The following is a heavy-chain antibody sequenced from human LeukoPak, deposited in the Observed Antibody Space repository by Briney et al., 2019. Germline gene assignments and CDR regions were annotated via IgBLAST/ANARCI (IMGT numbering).Heavy chain of an antibody. D-gene: IGHD5-18*01. Sequence: PSETLSLTCTVSGGSISSSSYYWGWIRQPPGTGLEWIGSIYYSGSTHYNPSLKSRVTISVDTSKNQFSLKLSSVTAADTAVYYCASHRYGYNYWGQGTLVTVSS. V-gene: IGHV4-39*01. CDR1: GGSISSSSYY. CDR3: ASHRYGYNY. J-gene: IGHJ4*02. CDR2: IYYSGST.